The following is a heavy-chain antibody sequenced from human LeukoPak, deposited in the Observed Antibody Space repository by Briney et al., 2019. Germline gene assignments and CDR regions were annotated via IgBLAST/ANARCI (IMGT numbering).Heavy chain of an antibody. CDR1: GGSISSSSYY. CDR2: IYYSGST. CDR3: ARGRPYDYVWGSYRYDWFDP. Sequence: SETLSLTCTVSGGSISSSSYYWGWIRQPPGKGLEWIGSIYYSGSTYYNPSLKSRVTISVDTSKNQFSLKLSSVTAADTAVYYCARGRPYDYVWGSYRYDWFDPWGQGTLVTVSS. J-gene: IGHJ5*02. V-gene: IGHV4-39*07. D-gene: IGHD3-16*02.